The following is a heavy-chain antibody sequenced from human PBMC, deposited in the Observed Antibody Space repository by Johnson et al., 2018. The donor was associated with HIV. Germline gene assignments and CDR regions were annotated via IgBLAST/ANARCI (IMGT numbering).Heavy chain of an antibody. J-gene: IGHJ3*02. CDR1: GITVSSNY. CDR2: IFSVGNT. CDR3: ARDGRDLATRGAFDI. D-gene: IGHD5-24*01. V-gene: IGHV3-66*02. Sequence: MLLVESGGGLVQSGGSLRLSCAASGITVSSNYMSWVRRAPGKGLEWVSLIFSVGNTNYADSVKGRFTISRDNSKNMLYLQMNSLRPEDTAVYYCARDGRDLATRGAFDIGGPGTVVTVSS.